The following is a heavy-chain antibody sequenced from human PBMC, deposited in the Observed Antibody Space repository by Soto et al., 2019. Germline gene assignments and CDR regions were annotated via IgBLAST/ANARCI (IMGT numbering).Heavy chain of an antibody. V-gene: IGHV1-18*04. CDR2: IRPYNGDT. J-gene: IGHJ6*02. Sequence: QAQLVQSGAEVKKPGASVKVSCKASGYSFVGYNISWVRQAPGQGLEWMGCIRPYNGDTNYAQEVQGRVTVTTDTSTSTAYMELRSVRSDDTAVYYCARDGGGIADVWGQGTPVTVS. D-gene: IGHD2-21*01. CDR3: ARDGGGIADV. CDR1: GYSFVGYN.